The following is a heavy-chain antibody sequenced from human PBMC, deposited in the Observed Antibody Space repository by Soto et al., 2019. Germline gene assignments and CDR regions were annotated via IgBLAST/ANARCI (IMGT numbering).Heavy chain of an antibody. CDR3: ARDRLGSGSYDY. D-gene: IGHD1-26*01. Sequence: SETLSLTCAVSGGSIGSSTYSWNWIRQPPGKGLEWIGYIYHSGSTSYNPSLNNRVTISVDRSKNQFSLRLNSVTAADTAVYYCARDRLGSGSYDYWGQGTLVTV. J-gene: IGHJ4*02. V-gene: IGHV4-30-2*01. CDR2: IYHSGST. CDR1: GGSIGSSTYS.